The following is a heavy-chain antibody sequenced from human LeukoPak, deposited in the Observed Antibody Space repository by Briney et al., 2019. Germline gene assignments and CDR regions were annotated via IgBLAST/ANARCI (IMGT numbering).Heavy chain of an antibody. CDR1: GFTFSSYW. CDR2: IKQDGSEK. D-gene: IGHD3-22*01. Sequence: GGSLRLSCAASGFTFSSYWMSWVRQAPGKGLEWVANIKQDGSEKYYVDSVKGRFTISRDNAKNSLYPQMNSLRAEDTAVYYCARFYYYDSSGYYPLDYWGQGTLVTVSS. CDR3: ARFYYYDSSGYYPLDY. J-gene: IGHJ4*02. V-gene: IGHV3-7*01.